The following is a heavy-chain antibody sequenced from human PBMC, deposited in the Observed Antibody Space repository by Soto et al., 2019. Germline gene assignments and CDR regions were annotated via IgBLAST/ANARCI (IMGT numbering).Heavy chain of an antibody. J-gene: IGHJ5*02. V-gene: IGHV2-26*01. CDR3: ARTATIYSGYDFRAWFDP. CDR1: GFSLSNARMG. CDR2: IFSNDEK. Sequence: SGPTLVNPTETLTLTCTVSGFSLSNARMGVSWIRQPPGKALEWLAHIFSNDEKSYSTSLKSRLTISKDTSKSQVVLTMTNMDPVDTATYYCARTATIYSGYDFRAWFDPWGQGTLVTVSS. D-gene: IGHD5-12*01.